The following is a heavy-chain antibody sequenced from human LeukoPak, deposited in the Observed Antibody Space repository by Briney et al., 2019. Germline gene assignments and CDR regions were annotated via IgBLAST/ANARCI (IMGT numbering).Heavy chain of an antibody. Sequence: SQTLSLTCIVSGGSISSGDYYWSWIRQPPGKGLKWIGYIYYSGSTYYNPSLKSRVTISVDTSKNQFSLKLSSVTAADTAVYYCARDQTDFWSGYYTGGYYYYGMDVWGQGTTVTVSS. J-gene: IGHJ6*02. D-gene: IGHD3-3*01. CDR2: IYYSGST. CDR3: ARDQTDFWSGYYTGGYYYYGMDV. CDR1: GGSISSGDYY. V-gene: IGHV4-30-4*01.